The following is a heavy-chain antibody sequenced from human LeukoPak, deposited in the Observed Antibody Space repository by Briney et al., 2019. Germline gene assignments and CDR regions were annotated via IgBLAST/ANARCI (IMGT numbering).Heavy chain of an antibody. CDR1: GFTVSSNY. Sequence: GGSLRLSCAASGFTVSSNYMSWVRQAPGKGLEWVSVIYSGGSTYYADSVKGRFTISRVNSKNTLYLQMNSLRAEDTAVYYCARLHIVVVPAAIFAWFDPWGQGTLVTVSS. J-gene: IGHJ5*02. V-gene: IGHV3-66*04. CDR2: IYSGGST. CDR3: ARLHIVVVPAAIFAWFDP. D-gene: IGHD2-2*02.